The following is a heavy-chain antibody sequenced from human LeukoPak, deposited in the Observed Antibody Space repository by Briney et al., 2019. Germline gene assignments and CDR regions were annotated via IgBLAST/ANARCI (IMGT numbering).Heavy chain of an antibody. CDR2: INANSGTR. D-gene: IGHD6-19*01. J-gene: IGHJ5*01. V-gene: IGHV3-23*01. CDR3: AKPISGGLAVTADWFAP. CDR1: GFAFSFFA. Sequence: GGSLRLSCEASGFAFSFFAMSWVRQAPGKGLEWVSAINANSGTRSYAASVRGRFTISRDNAKNKLYLQVDTLRADDTGVYYCAKPISGGLAVTADWFAPWGQGTLVVVSS.